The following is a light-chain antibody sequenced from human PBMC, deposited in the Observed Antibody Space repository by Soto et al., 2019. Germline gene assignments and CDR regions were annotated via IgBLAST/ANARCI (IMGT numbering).Light chain of an antibody. CDR1: SSDVGFYNY. CDR3: SSYAGSNNYV. V-gene: IGLV2-8*01. J-gene: IGLJ1*01. CDR2: EVN. Sequence: QSALTQPPSASGSPGQSVTISCTGTSSDVGFYNYVSWYQQHPGKAPKLMISEVNKRPSGVPDRFSGSKSGNTASLTVSGLQAEDDDDYYCSSYAGSNNYVFGTGTKVTVL.